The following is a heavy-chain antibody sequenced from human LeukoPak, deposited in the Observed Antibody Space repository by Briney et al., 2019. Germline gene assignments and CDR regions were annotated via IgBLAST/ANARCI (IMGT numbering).Heavy chain of an antibody. D-gene: IGHD3-16*01. CDR2: INPNSGGT. Sequence: ASLKVSCKASGYTFTEYNIHWVRQAPGQGLEWMGWINPNSGGTNYEQKFQGRVTMTRDTSINTAYMEVSRLSSDDTAVYYCARPGLRVSGPFNFGGQGTLVTVSS. CDR1: GYTFTEYN. CDR3: ARPGLRVSGPFNF. J-gene: IGHJ4*02. V-gene: IGHV1-2*02.